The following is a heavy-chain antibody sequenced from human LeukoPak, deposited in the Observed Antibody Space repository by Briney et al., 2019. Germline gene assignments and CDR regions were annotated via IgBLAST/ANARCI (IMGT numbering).Heavy chain of an antibody. Sequence: GGSLRLSCAASGFTFSGSAMHWVRQASGKGLEWVGRIRSTANSYATAYAASVKGRFTISRDDSKNTAYLQMNSLKTEDTAVYYCTRLGGYCTNGVCLEDYWGQGTLVTVSS. D-gene: IGHD2-8*01. J-gene: IGHJ4*02. CDR2: IRSTANSYAT. CDR3: TRLGGYCTNGVCLEDY. CDR1: GFTFSGSA. V-gene: IGHV3-73*01.